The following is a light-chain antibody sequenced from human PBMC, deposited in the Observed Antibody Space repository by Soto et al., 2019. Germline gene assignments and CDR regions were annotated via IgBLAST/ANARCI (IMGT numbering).Light chain of an antibody. CDR1: QSISSY. CDR3: QQSYSTTRT. V-gene: IGKV1-39*01. Sequence: DIQMTQSPSSMSASVGDRVTITCRASQSISSYLNWYQQKPGKAPKLLIYAASSLQSGAPSRFSGSGSGTDGTITISSLQNEDGATYYCQQSYSTTRTFGQGTKVDIK. CDR2: AAS. J-gene: IGKJ1*01.